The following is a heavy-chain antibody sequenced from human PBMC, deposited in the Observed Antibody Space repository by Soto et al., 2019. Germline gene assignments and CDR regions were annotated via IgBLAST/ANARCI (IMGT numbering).Heavy chain of an antibody. V-gene: IGHV3-23*01. CDR2: ISGSGGST. D-gene: IGHD5-18*01. CDR3: VILSVDSALADFDY. J-gene: IGHJ4*02. CDR1: GFTFSSYG. Sequence: EVQLLESGGGLVQPGGSLRLSCAASGFTFSSYGMSWVRQAAGKGLEWVSSISGSGGSTYYADSVKGRFSISRDNSKNTLYLQVNSLRAEDTAVYYCVILSVDSALADFDYWGQGTLVIVSS.